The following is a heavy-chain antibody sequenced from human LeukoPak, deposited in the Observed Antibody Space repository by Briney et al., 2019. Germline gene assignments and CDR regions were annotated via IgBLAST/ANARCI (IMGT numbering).Heavy chain of an antibody. J-gene: IGHJ5*02. CDR2: IYSGSST. V-gene: IGHV3-66*01. Sequence: GGSLRLSCAASGFTVSSNYMSWVRQAPGKGLEWVSVIYSGSSTYYADSVKGRFTISRDNSKNTLYLQMNSLRAEDTAVYYCARGGGSYLNWFDPWGQGTLVTVSS. CDR3: ARGGGSYLNWFDP. D-gene: IGHD1-26*01. CDR1: GFTVSSNY.